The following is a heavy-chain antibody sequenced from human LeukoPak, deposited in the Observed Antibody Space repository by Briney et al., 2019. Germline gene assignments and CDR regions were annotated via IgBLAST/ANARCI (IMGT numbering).Heavy chain of an antibody. D-gene: IGHD3-22*01. CDR2: ISYDGSNK. CDR3: ASIPTDSWAFDI. Sequence: PGGSLRLSRAASGFTFSSYAMHWVRQAPGKGLEWVALISYDGSNKYYADSVKGRFTISRDNSKNTLYLQMNSLRAEDTAVYYCASIPTDSWAFDIWGQGTMVTVSS. V-gene: IGHV3-30*04. J-gene: IGHJ3*02. CDR1: GFTFSSYA.